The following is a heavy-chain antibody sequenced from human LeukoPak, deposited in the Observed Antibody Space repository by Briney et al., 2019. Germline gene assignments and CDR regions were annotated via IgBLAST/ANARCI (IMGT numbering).Heavy chain of an antibody. CDR2: IYYSGST. J-gene: IGHJ3*02. Sequence: SETLSLTCTVPGGSISSSSYYWGWIRQPPGKGLEWIGSIYYSGSTYYNPSLKSRVTISVDTSKNQFSLKLSSVTAADTAVYYCATHYYDSSRDAFDIWGQGTMVTVSS. CDR3: ATHYYDSSRDAFDI. D-gene: IGHD3-22*01. CDR1: GGSISSSSYY. V-gene: IGHV4-39*01.